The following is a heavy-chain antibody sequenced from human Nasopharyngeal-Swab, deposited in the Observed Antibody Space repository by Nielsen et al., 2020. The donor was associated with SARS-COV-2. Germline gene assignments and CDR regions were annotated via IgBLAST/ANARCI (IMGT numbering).Heavy chain of an antibody. Sequence: GESLKISCAASGITFRSYAISWVRQAPGKGLEWVSVISGSDHTTYYADSVKGRFIISRDNSKNTVNLQMNSLRVEDTAIYYCAKDRDSGDDSDDYYHYYGMDVWGQGTTVTVFS. CDR3: AKDRDSGDDSDDYYHYYGMDV. CDR2: ISGSDHTT. V-gene: IGHV3-23*01. J-gene: IGHJ6*02. D-gene: IGHD5-12*01. CDR1: GITFRSYA.